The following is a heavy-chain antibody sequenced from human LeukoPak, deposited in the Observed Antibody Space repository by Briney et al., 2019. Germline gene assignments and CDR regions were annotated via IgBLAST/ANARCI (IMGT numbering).Heavy chain of an antibody. CDR2: ISGSGGST. CDR1: GFTFSSYA. Sequence: PGGSLRLSCAASGFTFSSYAMSWVRQAPGKGLEWVSAISGSGGSTYYADSVKGRFTISRDNAKNSLYLQMNSLRAEDTAVYYCARAPVEGYQLPYNGLGWFDPWGQGTLVTVSS. D-gene: IGHD2-2*02. V-gene: IGHV3-23*01. CDR3: ARAPVEGYQLPYNGLGWFDP. J-gene: IGHJ5*02.